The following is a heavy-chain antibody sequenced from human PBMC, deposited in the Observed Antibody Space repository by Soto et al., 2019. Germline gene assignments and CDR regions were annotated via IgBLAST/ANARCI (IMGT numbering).Heavy chain of an antibody. D-gene: IGHD6-6*01. CDR2: IIPIFGTA. Sequence: GPSVNVSCKASGGTFSSYAISWVRQAPGQGLEWMGGIIPIFGTANYAQKFQGRVTITADESTSTAYMELSSLRSEDTAVYYCARVPRSISYYFDYWGQGTLVTVSS. CDR1: GGTFSSYA. V-gene: IGHV1-69*13. J-gene: IGHJ4*02. CDR3: ARVPRSISYYFDY.